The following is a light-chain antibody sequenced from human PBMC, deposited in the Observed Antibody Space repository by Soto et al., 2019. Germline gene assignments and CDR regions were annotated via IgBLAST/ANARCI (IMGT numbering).Light chain of an antibody. CDR2: DVS. CDR3: RSYTSSNTILYV. V-gene: IGLV2-14*01. J-gene: IGLJ1*01. CDR1: SSDVGSYNY. Sequence: QSALTQPASVSGSPGQSITISCTGTSSDVGSYNYVSWYQQHPGKALKLMICDVSNRPSGVSNRFSGSMSGNTASLTISGLQAVDECDNYCRSYTSSNTILYVLGTGTKLT.